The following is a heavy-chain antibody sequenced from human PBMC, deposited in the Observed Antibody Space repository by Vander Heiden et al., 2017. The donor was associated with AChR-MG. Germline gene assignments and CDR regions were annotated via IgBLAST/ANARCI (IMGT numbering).Heavy chain of an antibody. D-gene: IGHD2-15*01. CDR3: AIDARPWYAFDV. CDR2: LYSGGST. V-gene: IGHV3-66*01. CDR1: GFTVSGEY. J-gene: IGHJ3*01. Sequence: VQLVESGGGLVQPGGSLRLSCVGSGFTVSGEYISWVRQLPGKGLEWVSVLYSGGSTYYADAVKGRFTVSRDTSKKTVYLKMNRMGAEDTAVYYCAIDARPWYAFDVWGHVTMVTVSS.